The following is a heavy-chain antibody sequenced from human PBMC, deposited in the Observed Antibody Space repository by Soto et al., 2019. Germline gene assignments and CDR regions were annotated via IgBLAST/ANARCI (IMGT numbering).Heavy chain of an antibody. D-gene: IGHD6-19*01. CDR2: INPVNGGT. CDR3: ARVSSGWHFDY. Sequence: QVQLVQSGAEVKKPGASVKVSCKASGDAFNDHDYMHWVRQAPGQGPEWMGGINPVNGGTYYSQKVQRRVLMTTDTSIITGYLELSSLTSGDRAVYYCARVSSGWHFDYWGQGTLVAVSS. J-gene: IGHJ4*02. V-gene: IGHV1-2*02. CDR1: GDAFNDHDY.